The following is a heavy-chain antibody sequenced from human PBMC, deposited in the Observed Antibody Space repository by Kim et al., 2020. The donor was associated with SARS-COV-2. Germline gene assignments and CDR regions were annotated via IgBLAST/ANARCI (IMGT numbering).Heavy chain of an antibody. CDR1: RFTFSNYA. CDR2: ITDSGGDT. CDR3: AKGSDSSRPYYFHY. D-gene: IGHD2-15*01. Sequence: GGSLRLSCAASRFTFSNYAMSWVRQSPGKGLEWFSAITDSGGDTYHADSVKGRFTISRDNSKNTLYLQMNSLTAEDTAVYFCAKGSDSSRPYYFHYWGQGTLVTVSS. J-gene: IGHJ4*02. V-gene: IGHV3-23*01.